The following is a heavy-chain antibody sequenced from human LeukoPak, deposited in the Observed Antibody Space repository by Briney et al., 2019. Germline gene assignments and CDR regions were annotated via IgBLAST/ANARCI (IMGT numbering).Heavy chain of an antibody. CDR1: GYTFTSYG. V-gene: IGHV1-18*01. Sequence: GASGSVSCTPSGYTFTSYGISGVRPAAGQGLEWMGWISAYNGKTNYAQNLQGRVTMTTDTSTSTAYMELRSLRSDDTAVYYCARDPGYSSSWEYYYYYGMDVWDQGTTVTVSS. D-gene: IGHD6-13*01. CDR2: ISAYNGKT. J-gene: IGHJ6*02. CDR3: ARDPGYSSSWEYYYYYGMDV.